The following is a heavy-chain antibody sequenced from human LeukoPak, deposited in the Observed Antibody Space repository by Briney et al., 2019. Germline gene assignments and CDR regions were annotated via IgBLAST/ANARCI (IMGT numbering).Heavy chain of an antibody. V-gene: IGHV4-59*01. CDR3: ARRISDAFDI. CDR1: GGSISSYY. Sequence: PSETLSLTCTVSGGSISSYYWSWIRQPPGKGLEWIGYIYYSGSTNYNPSLKSRVTISVDTSKNQFSLKLSSVTAADTAVYYCARRISDAFDIWGQGTMVTVS. CDR2: IYYSGST. J-gene: IGHJ3*02.